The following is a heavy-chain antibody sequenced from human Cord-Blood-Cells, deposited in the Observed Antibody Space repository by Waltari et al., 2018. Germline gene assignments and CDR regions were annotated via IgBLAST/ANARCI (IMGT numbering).Heavy chain of an antibody. CDR3: ASTIGSYYDY. CDR1: GFPVLSKY. V-gene: IGHV3-53*04. Sequence: VQLVESGDGLVQPGGSMSLARAASGFPVLSKYLSWVRQAPGKGLEWVSVIYSGGSTYYADSVKGRFTISRHNSKNTLYLQMNSLRAEDTAVYYCASTIGSYYDYWGQGTLVTVSS. CDR2: IYSGGST. J-gene: IGHJ4*02. D-gene: IGHD1-26*01.